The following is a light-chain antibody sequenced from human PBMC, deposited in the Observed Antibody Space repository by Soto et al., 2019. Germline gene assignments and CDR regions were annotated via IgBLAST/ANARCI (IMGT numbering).Light chain of an antibody. Sequence: QSVLTQPPSASGTPGQRVTISCSGSSSNIGNNPVNWYQQLPRKAPKLLIHSNNERPSGVPDRFSGSKSGTSASLAISGLQSDDEADYSCSAWDDGLKGPVFGGGTKVTVL. CDR3: SAWDDGLKGPV. CDR1: SSNIGNNP. J-gene: IGLJ3*02. V-gene: IGLV1-44*01. CDR2: SNN.